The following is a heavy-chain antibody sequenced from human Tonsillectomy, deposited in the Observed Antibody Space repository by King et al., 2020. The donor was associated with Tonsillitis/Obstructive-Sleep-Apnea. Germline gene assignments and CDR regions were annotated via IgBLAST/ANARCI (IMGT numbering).Heavy chain of an antibody. Sequence: VQLVESGGGLVQPGGSLRLSCAASGFTFSSYWMSWVRQAPGKGLEWVANIKQDGSEKYYVDSVKGRFTISRDNGKNSLYLQMHSLRAEDTAVYHCARGGCLGEMDVWGRGTTVTVSS. CDR1: GFTFSSYW. CDR3: ARGGCLGEMDV. CDR2: IKQDGSEK. J-gene: IGHJ6*02. V-gene: IGHV3-7*03. D-gene: IGHD3-16*01.